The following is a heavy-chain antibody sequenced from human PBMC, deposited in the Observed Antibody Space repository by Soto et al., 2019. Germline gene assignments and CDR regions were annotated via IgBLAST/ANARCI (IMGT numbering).Heavy chain of an antibody. Sequence: EVQLLESGGGLVQPGGSLRLSCAASGFTFSSDAMSWVRQAPGKGLEWVSGISGSGGSTNYADSVKGRFTISRDNSKNTVYLQMNSLRAEDTAVYYCEKKSSLYSEFDNWGQGTLVTVYS. J-gene: IGHJ4*02. V-gene: IGHV3-23*01. CDR2: ISGSGGST. CDR1: GFTFSSDA. CDR3: EKKSSLYSEFDN. D-gene: IGHD1-26*01.